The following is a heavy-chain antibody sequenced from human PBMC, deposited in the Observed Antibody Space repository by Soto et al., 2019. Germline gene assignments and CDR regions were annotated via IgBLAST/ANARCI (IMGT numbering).Heavy chain of an antibody. V-gene: IGHV3-30-3*01. J-gene: IGHJ5*02. CDR3: AREKVAAAGRNWFDP. Sequence: VGSLRLSCAASGFTFSSYAMHWVRQAPGKGLEWVAVISYDGSNKYYADSVKGRFTISRDNSKNTLYLQMNSLRAEDTAVYYCAREKVAAAGRNWFDPWGQGTLVTVSS. CDR2: ISYDGSNK. CDR1: GFTFSSYA. D-gene: IGHD6-13*01.